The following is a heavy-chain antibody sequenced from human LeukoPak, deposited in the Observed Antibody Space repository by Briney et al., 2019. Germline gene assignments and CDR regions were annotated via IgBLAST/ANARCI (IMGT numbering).Heavy chain of an antibody. D-gene: IGHD5-24*01. Sequence: SETLSLTCTVSGGSISSSSSYWGWIRQPPGKGLEWIGSIYYSGSTYYNPSLKSRVTISVDTSKNQFSLKLSSVTAADTAVYYCARQGEREMATTTIACDIWGQGTMVTVSS. V-gene: IGHV4-39*01. CDR2: IYYSGST. CDR1: GGSISSSSSY. CDR3: ARQGEREMATTTIACDI. J-gene: IGHJ3*02.